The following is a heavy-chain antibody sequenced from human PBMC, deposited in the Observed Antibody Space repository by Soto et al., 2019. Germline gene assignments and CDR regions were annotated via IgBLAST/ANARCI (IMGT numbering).Heavy chain of an antibody. CDR3: AREYSSGHDAFDI. J-gene: IGHJ3*02. CDR2: IYSGGST. V-gene: IGHV3-66*01. D-gene: IGHD6-19*01. CDR1: GFTVSSNY. Sequence: GGSLRLSCAASGFTVSSNYMSWVRQAPGKGLEWVSVIYSGGSTYYADSVKGRFTISRDNSKNTLYLQMNSLRAEDTAVYYCAREYSSGHDAFDIWGQGTMVTVSS.